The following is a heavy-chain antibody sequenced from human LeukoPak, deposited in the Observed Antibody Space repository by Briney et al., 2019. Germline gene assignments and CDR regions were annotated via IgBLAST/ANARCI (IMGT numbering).Heavy chain of an antibody. D-gene: IGHD1-26*01. Sequence: PSETLSLTCTVSGGSISSSSYYWGWIRQPPGTGLEWIGSIYYSGSTYYNPSLKSRVTISVDTSKNQFSLKLSSVTAADTAVYYCARVRGSYYPGWFDPWGQGTLVTVSS. CDR2: IYYSGST. J-gene: IGHJ5*02. CDR1: GGSISSSSYY. CDR3: ARVRGSYYPGWFDP. V-gene: IGHV4-39*07.